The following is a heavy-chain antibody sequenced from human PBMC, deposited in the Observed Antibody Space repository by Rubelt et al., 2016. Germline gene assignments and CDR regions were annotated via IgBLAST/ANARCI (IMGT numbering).Heavy chain of an antibody. CDR1: GGSISSSNCY. Sequence: QVQLQESGPGLVKPSETLSLTCTVSGGSISSSNCYWAWIRQPPGKGLEWIGYIYYSGSTNYNPSLKSRVTISVDTFKNQFSLKLSAVTAADTAVYYCAGDPYGGTASTDYWGQGTLVTVSS. V-gene: IGHV4-61*01. CDR2: IYYSGST. J-gene: IGHJ4*02. D-gene: IGHD4-23*01. CDR3: AGDPYGGTASTDY.